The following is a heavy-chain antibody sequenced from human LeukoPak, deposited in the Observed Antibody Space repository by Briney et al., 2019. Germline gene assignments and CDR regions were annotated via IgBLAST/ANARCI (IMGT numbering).Heavy chain of an antibody. CDR1: GFTFGDYA. CDR3: TRFPGDGDYEVDY. D-gene: IGHD4-17*01. CDR2: IRSKAYGGTT. J-gene: IGHJ4*02. Sequence: GGSLRLSCTASGFTFGDYAMSWVRQAPGKGLEWVGFIRSKAYGGTTEYAASVKGRFTISRDDSKSIAYLQMNSLKTEDTAVYYCTRFPGDGDYEVDYWGQGTLVTVSS. V-gene: IGHV3-49*04.